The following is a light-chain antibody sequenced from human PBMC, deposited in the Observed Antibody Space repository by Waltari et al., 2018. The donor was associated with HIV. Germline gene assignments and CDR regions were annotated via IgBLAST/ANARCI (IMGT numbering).Light chain of an antibody. CDR3: QQYNSYPLT. J-gene: IGKJ4*01. Sequence: DIQMTQSPSTLSASVGDRITIPCRASQSISSWLAWYQQNPGKAPQLLIYQASTLESGVPSRFSGSGSGTEFTLTLSSLQPDDFATYYCQQYNSYPLTFGGGTKVEIK. V-gene: IGKV1-5*03. CDR1: QSISSW. CDR2: QAS.